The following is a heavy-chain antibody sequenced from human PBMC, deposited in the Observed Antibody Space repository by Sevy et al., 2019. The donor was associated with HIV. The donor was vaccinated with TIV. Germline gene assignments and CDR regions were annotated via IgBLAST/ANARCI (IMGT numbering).Heavy chain of an antibody. CDR3: TRWSGSKSIFDY. CDR1: GFTFGDYA. D-gene: IGHD1-26*01. Sequence: GGSLRLSCTASGFTFGDYAMSWVRQAPGKGLEWVAFIKSKAYGGTTGYAASVKGRFTISRDDSKSIAYLQMDNLKTADTAVYYYTRWSGSKSIFDYWGQGTLVTVSS. CDR2: IKSKAYGGTT. J-gene: IGHJ4*02. V-gene: IGHV3-49*04.